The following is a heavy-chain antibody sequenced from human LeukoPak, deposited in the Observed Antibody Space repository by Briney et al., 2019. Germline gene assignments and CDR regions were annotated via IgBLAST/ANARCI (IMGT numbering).Heavy chain of an antibody. V-gene: IGHV1-18*01. J-gene: IGHJ4*02. D-gene: IGHD7-27*01. CDR3: ARGFNWEFDY. CDR2: ISAYNGDT. CDR1: GYTFTSYG. Sequence: GASVKVSCKASGYTFTSYGISWVRQAPGQGLEWMGWISAYNGDTNYAQKFQGRVTMTRNTSISTAYMELSSLRSEDTAVYYCARGFNWEFDYWGQGTLVTVSS.